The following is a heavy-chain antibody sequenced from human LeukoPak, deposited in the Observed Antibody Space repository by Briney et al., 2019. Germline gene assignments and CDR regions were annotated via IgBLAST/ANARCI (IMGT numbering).Heavy chain of an antibody. Sequence: AGRSLRLSCAASGFTFSSNWMSWVRQAPGKGLEWVANVKQDGSETYYVDSVKGRFTISRDNAKNSLFLQMNTLRVEDTAVYYCARAYSYAFEPWGQGTLVTVSS. CDR3: ARAYSYAFEP. D-gene: IGHD5-18*01. CDR2: VKQDGSET. CDR1: GFTFSSNW. J-gene: IGHJ5*02. V-gene: IGHV3-7*04.